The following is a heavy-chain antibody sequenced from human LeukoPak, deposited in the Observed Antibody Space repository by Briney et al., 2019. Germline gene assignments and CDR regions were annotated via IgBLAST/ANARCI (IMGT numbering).Heavy chain of an antibody. CDR1: GFTFSTYA. Sequence: GGSLRLSCAASGFTFSTYAINWVRQAPGKGLEWVSGISGSGGSTHYADSVTGRFTISRDNSKNTLYLQMNGLRAEDTAVYYCAKGGRFTMIVTYFDYWGQGTLVTVSS. J-gene: IGHJ4*02. V-gene: IGHV3-23*01. CDR2: ISGSGGST. CDR3: AKGGRFTMIVTYFDY. D-gene: IGHD3-22*01.